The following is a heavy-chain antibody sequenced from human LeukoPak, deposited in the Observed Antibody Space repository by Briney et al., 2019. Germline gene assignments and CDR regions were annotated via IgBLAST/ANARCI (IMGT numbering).Heavy chain of an antibody. V-gene: IGHV1-8*01. J-gene: IGHJ5*02. CDR1: GYPFTTCE. CDR3: ARGPRNDP. CDR2: VHPDTGYA. Sequence: GASVKVSCKTSGYPFTTCEINWVRQAAGQGLEWMGWVHPDTGYADYAQKFQGRVTMTSDTSISTAYMGLSSLRSDDTAVYFCARGPRNDPWGQGTLVTVSS. D-gene: IGHD1-14*01.